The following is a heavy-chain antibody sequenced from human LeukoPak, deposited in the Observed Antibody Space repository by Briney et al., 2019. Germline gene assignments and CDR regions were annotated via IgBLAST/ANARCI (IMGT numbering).Heavy chain of an antibody. CDR3: ARDHRGVRDYFDY. V-gene: IGHV3-30*19. Sequence: PGGSLRLSCGGSGFTFNSHGMNWVRQAPGKGLEWVAVISYDGSNKYYADCVKGRFTISRDNSKNTLYLQMNSLRAEDTAVYYCARDHRGVRDYFDYWGQGTLVTVSS. J-gene: IGHJ4*02. D-gene: IGHD3-10*01. CDR1: GFTFNSHG. CDR2: ISYDGSNK.